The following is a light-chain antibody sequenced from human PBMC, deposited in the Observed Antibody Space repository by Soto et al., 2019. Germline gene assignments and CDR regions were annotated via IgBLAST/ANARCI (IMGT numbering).Light chain of an antibody. Sequence: AIRMTQSPSSLSASTGDRVTITCRASQGISSYLAWYQQKPGKAPKLLIYAASTLQSGVPSRFSGSGSGTEFTLTISSLQPDDFATYYCQHYKMYSPWTFGQGTKVDNK. J-gene: IGKJ1*01. V-gene: IGKV1-8*01. CDR2: AAS. CDR3: QHYKMYSPWT. CDR1: QGISSY.